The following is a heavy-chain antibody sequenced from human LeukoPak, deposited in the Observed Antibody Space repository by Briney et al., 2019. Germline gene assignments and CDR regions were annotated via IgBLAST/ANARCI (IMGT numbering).Heavy chain of an antibody. V-gene: IGHV1-69*06. Sequence: GASVKVSCKASGGTFSSYAISWVRQAPGQGLEWMGGIIPIFGTANCAQKFQGRVTMTEDTSTDTAYMELSSLRSEDTAVYYCATKETYCSGGSCYFDYWGQGTLVTVSS. J-gene: IGHJ4*02. CDR3: ATKETYCSGGSCYFDY. CDR1: GGTFSSYA. CDR2: IIPIFGTA. D-gene: IGHD2-15*01.